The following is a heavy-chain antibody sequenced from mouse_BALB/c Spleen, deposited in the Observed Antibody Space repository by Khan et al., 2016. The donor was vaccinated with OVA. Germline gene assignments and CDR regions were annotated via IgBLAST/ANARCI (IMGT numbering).Heavy chain of an antibody. CDR3: ARDGSRYNYAMDY. CDR2: ISSSGST. J-gene: IGHJ4*01. CDR1: GYSITSDYA. Sequence: VQLKQSGPGLVKPSQSLSLTCTVTGYSITSDYAWNWIRQFPGNKLEWMGYISSSGSTNYNPALKSRISINRHTSKNQFFLKLNSVTNEDTATYYCARDGSRYNYAMDYWGQGTSVTVSS. D-gene: IGHD2-3*01. V-gene: IGHV3-2*02.